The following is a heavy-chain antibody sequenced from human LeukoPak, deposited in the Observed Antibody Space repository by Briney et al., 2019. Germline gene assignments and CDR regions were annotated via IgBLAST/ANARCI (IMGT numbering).Heavy chain of an antibody. CDR1: EFTFSNYV. V-gene: IGHV3-30*03. J-gene: IGHJ4*02. CDR3: ARALGYYDSSGYYLGY. Sequence: GGSLRLSCAASEFTFSNYVMHWVRQAPGKGLEWVAVISYDGSDNYYADSVKGRFTISRDNSRNALYLQMNSLRAEDTAVYYCARALGYYDSSGYYLGYWGQGTLVTVSS. CDR2: ISYDGSDN. D-gene: IGHD3-22*01.